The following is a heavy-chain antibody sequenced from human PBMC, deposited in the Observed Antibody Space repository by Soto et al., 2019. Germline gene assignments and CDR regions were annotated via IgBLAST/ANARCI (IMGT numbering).Heavy chain of an antibody. CDR1: GFTFSSYG. V-gene: IGHV3-30*18. J-gene: IGHJ4*02. D-gene: IGHD5-18*01. CDR3: AKDQYSYGYLMDY. CDR2: ISYDGSNK. Sequence: PGWSLRLSCAASGFTFSSYGMHWVRQAPGKGLEWVAVISYDGSNKYYADSVKGRFTISRDNSKNTLYLQMNSLRAEDTAVYYCAKDQYSYGYLMDYWGQGTLVTVSS.